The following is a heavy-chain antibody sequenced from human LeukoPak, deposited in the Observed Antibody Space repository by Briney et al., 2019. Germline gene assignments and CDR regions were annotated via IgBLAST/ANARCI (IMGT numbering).Heavy chain of an antibody. V-gene: IGHV4-39*07. CDR2: IYYSGST. D-gene: IGHD2/OR15-2a*01. J-gene: IGHJ4*02. CDR3: GRDRTTGGGD. Sequence: KPSETLSLTCTVSGGSISSSSYYWGWIRQPPGKGLEWIGSIYYSGSTYYNPSLKSRVTISVDTSKNQFSLKLSSVTAADTAVYYCGRDRTTGGGDWGQGTLVTVSS. CDR1: GGSISSSSYY.